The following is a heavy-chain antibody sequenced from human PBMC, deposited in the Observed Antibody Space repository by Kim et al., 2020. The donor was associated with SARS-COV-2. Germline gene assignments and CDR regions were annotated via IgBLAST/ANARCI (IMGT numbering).Heavy chain of an antibody. CDR3: ARGGSTNCFA. Sequence: STSYAHSVQGRFTISRDNIKNTLDLQKNRLRAEDTAVYYCARGGSTNCFAWGQATLVTVSS. CDR2: ST. D-gene: IGHD2-2*01. J-gene: IGHJ4*02. V-gene: IGHV3-74*01.